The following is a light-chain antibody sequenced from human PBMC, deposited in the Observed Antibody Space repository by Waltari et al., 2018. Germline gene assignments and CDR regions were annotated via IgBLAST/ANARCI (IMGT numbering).Light chain of an antibody. CDR2: LNS. V-gene: IGLV1-40*01. J-gene: IGLJ2*01. CDR1: SSNIGAGYD. Sequence: QSVLAQPPSVSGAPGQRVTIPCPGSSSNIGAGYDVHWYQQFPGTAPKLLMYLNSIRPSGVPDRFSGSKSGTSASLAITGLQAEDEADYYCQSYDITLTASVFGGGTKLTVL. CDR3: QSYDITLTASV.